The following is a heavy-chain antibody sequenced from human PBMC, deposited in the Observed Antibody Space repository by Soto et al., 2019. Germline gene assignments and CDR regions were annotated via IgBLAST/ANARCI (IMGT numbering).Heavy chain of an antibody. CDR3: AREIDYGEANYYFDY. V-gene: IGHV3-33*01. D-gene: IGHD4-17*01. Sequence: QVQLVESGGGVVQPGRSLRLSCAASGFTFSSYGMHWVRQAPGKGLEWVAVIWYDGSNKYYADSVKGRFTISRDNSKNTLYLQMNSLRAEDTAVYYCAREIDYGEANYYFDYWGQGTLVTVSS. CDR2: IWYDGSNK. CDR1: GFTFSSYG. J-gene: IGHJ4*02.